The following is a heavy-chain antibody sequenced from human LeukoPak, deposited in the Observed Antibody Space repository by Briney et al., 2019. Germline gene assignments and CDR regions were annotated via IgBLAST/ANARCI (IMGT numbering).Heavy chain of an antibody. CDR1: GFTFSSYG. CDR2: IRYDGSNK. J-gene: IGHJ4*02. CDR3: AKLGILTGSVDY. D-gene: IGHD3-9*01. V-gene: IGHV3-30*02. Sequence: GGSLRLSYAASGFTFSSYGMHWVRQAPGKGLEWVAFIRYDGSNKYYADSVKGRFTISRDNSKNTLYLQMNSLRAEDTAVYYCAKLGILTGSVDYWGQGTLVTVSS.